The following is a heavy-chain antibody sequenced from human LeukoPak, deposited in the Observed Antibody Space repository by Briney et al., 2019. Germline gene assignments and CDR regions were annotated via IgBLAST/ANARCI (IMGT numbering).Heavy chain of an antibody. CDR3: ARLYYDSSGYAPGWFDP. Sequence: SETLSLTCTVSGGSISSGGYYWSWIRQHPGKGLEWIGYIYYSGSTYYNPSLKSRVTISVDTSKNQFSLKLSSVTAADTAVYYCARLYYDSSGYAPGWFDPWGQGTLVTVSS. J-gene: IGHJ5*02. CDR2: IYYSGST. V-gene: IGHV4-31*03. D-gene: IGHD3-22*01. CDR1: GGSISSGGYY.